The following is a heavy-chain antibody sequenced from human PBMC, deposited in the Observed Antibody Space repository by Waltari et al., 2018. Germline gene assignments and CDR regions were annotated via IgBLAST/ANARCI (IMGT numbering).Heavy chain of an antibody. CDR3: ARHDSSSWHDAFDI. D-gene: IGHD6-13*01. CDR1: GGSFRGYY. CDR2: IN. J-gene: IGHJ3*02. Sequence: QVQLQQWGAGLLKPSETLSLTCAVNGGSFRGYYSSLVRQPPGKGLEWIGEINYNPSLKSRVTISVDTSKNQFSLKLSSVTAADTAVYYCARHDSSSWHDAFDIWGQGTMVTVSS. V-gene: IGHV4-34*01.